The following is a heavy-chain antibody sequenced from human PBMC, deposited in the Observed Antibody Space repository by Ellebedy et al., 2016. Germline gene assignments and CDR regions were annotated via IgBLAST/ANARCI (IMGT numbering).Heavy chain of an antibody. CDR2: MSSSGGST. V-gene: IGHV3-23*01. D-gene: IGHD3-9*01. CDR1: GFTFSSFA. CDR3: AKDGHEFDWLFFCDY. Sequence: GGSLRLSCAASGFTFSSFAMSWVRQAPGKGLEWVSGMSSSGGSTYYADSVKGRFTISRDNSKNTLYLQMDSLRAEETAVYYCAKDGHEFDWLFFCDYWGQGTLVTVSS. J-gene: IGHJ4*02.